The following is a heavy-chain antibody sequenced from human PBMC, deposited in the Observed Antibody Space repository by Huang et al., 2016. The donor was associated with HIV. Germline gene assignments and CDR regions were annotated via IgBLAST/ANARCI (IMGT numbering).Heavy chain of an antibody. J-gene: IGHJ4*02. CDR2: IIPLFGTT. D-gene: IGHD3-10*01. V-gene: IGHV1-69*13. CDR1: GGTFSNYA. Sequence: QVRLVQSGAEVKKPGSSVKVSCKASGGTFSNYAISWVRQAPGQGLEWMGVIIPLFGTTQNAQKFNGRVTIVADESTSTAYMELSSLRSEDTAIYYCARDRGYYGSGSYTLWGQGTLVTVSS. CDR3: ARDRGYYGSGSYTL.